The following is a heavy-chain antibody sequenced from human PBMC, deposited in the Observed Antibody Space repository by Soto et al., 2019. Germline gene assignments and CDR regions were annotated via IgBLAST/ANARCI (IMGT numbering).Heavy chain of an antibody. J-gene: IGHJ5*02. CDR2: IYYSGST. V-gene: IGHV4-39*01. D-gene: IGHD3-3*01. CDR3: ARHNYDFWCGYSPNNWFDP. Sequence: SETLSLTCTVSGGSISSYYWGWIRQPPGKGLEWIGSIYYSGSTYYNPSLKSRVTISVDTSKNQSSLKLSSVTAADTAVYYCARHNYDFWCGYSPNNWFDPWGQGTLVTVSS. CDR1: GGSISSYY.